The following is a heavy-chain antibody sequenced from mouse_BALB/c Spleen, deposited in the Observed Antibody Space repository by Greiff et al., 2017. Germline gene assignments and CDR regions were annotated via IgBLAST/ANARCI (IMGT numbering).Heavy chain of an antibody. CDR1: GYSITSDYA. D-gene: IGHD6-1*01. CDR2: ISYSGST. Sequence: VQLQQSGPGLVKPSQSLSLTCTVTGYSITSDYAWNWIRQFPGNKLEWMGYISYSGSTSYNPSLKSRISITRDTSKNQFFLQLNSVTTEDTATYYCAREGPHYYAMDYWGQGTSVTVSS. CDR3: AREGPHYYAMDY. V-gene: IGHV3-2*02. J-gene: IGHJ4*01.